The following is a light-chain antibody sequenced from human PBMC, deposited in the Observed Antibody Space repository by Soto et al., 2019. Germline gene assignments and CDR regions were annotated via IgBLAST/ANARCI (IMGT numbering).Light chain of an antibody. CDR1: QSISSW. CDR3: QQYNRLLT. Sequence: DIQMTQSPSTLSASVGDRVTITCRASQSISSWLAWYQQKPGKAPKLLIYKASSLESGVPSRLSGRGSGTEFTLTISSLQPDDFATYYCQQYNRLLTFGKGTKVEIK. CDR2: KAS. V-gene: IGKV1-5*03. J-gene: IGKJ1*01.